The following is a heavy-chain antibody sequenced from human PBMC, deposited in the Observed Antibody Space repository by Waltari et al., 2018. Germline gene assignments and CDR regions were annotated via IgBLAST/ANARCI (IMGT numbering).Heavy chain of an antibody. CDR3: ARGDAKE. CDR1: GCTFSGYW. CDR2: IRGDGVEK. Sequence: EVQLVASGGGWVQSGGSPRLSCVASGCTFSGYWLTWVRQAPGKGLEWVASIRGDGVEKYYVDSVKGRFTISRDNAKNSLSLQMNSLRDEDTAVYYCARGDAKEWGQGTLVTVSS. J-gene: IGHJ4*02. V-gene: IGHV3-7*01.